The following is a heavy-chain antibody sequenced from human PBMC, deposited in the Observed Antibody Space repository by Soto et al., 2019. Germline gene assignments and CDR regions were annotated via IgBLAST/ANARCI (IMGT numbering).Heavy chain of an antibody. CDR2: IKPDGSEK. V-gene: IGHV3-7*04. D-gene: IGHD5-12*01. CDR1: GFSFETYW. CDR3: ARVSLKGGYDGVDY. Sequence: EVQLVESGGGLVQPGGSLRLSCAGSGFSFETYWMSWVRQAPGKGLEWVANIKPDGSEKNYVDSVMGRFTISRDNANNSLILQVNSLRAEDTAVYYCARVSLKGGYDGVDYWGQGTLVTVSS. J-gene: IGHJ4*02.